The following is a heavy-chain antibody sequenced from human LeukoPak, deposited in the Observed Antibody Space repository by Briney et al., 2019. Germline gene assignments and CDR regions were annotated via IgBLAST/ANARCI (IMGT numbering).Heavy chain of an antibody. J-gene: IGHJ5*02. V-gene: IGHV4-59*01. CDR2: IYYSGST. Sequence: PSETLSLTCTVSGGSISSYYWSWIRQPPGKGLEWIGYIYYSGSTNYNPSLKSRVTISVDTSKNQFSLKLSSVTAADTAVYYCARRRIAAVEGSWFDPWGQGTLVTVSS. CDR1: GGSISSYY. D-gene: IGHD6-13*01. CDR3: ARRRIAAVEGSWFDP.